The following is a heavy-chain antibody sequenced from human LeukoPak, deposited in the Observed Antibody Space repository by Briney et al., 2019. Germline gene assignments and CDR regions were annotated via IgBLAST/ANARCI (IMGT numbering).Heavy chain of an antibody. CDR2: ISSSSSTI. D-gene: IGHD2-8*01. CDR3: ARGLYGD. V-gene: IGHV3-48*01. Sequence: GGSLRPSCAASGFTFSSYSMNWVRQAPGKGLEWVSYISSSSSTIYYEDSVKGRFTISRDNAKNSLYLQMNSLRVEDTAVYYCARGLYGDWGQGTLVTVSS. J-gene: IGHJ4*02. CDR1: GFTFSSYS.